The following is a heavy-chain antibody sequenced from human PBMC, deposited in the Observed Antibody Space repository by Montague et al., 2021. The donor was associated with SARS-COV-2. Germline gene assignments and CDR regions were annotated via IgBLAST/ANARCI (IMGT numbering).Heavy chain of an antibody. CDR3: ARDQGVYCSGGSCYNFDY. Sequence: SETLSLTCTVSGGSISTYYYRGWIRQPPGKGLEWIGSIYYGGSTYYNPSLKSRVTISVDTSMNHFSLKLSSVTAADTAVYYCARDQGVYCSGGSCYNFDYWGQGTLVTVSS. V-gene: IGHV4-39*02. CDR1: GGSISTYYY. J-gene: IGHJ4*02. D-gene: IGHD2-15*01. CDR2: IYYGGST.